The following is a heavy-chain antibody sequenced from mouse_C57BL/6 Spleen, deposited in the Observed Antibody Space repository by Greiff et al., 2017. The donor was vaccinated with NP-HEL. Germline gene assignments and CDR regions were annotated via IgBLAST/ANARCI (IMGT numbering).Heavy chain of an antibody. CDR1: GYAFSSYW. V-gene: IGHV1-80*01. J-gene: IGHJ2*01. D-gene: IGHD2-5*01. CDR3: ASIYYSTPFDY. CDR2: IYPGDGDT. Sequence: VQLQQSGAELVKPGASVKISCKASGYAFSSYWMNWVKQRPGKGLEWIGQIYPGDGDTNYNGKFKGKATLTADKSSSTAYMQLSSLTSEDSAVYFCASIYYSTPFDYWGQGTTLTVSS.